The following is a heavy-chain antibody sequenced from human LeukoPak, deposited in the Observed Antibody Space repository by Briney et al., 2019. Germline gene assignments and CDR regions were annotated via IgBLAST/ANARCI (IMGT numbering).Heavy chain of an antibody. V-gene: IGHV4-59*01. D-gene: IGHD5-24*01. CDR1: GGSIKSNY. Sequence: PSETLSLTCTVSGGSIKSNYWSWIRQPPGKGLEWIGYGYYSGTTNYNPSFKSRVTISLDTSKSQFSLKLRFVTTPDTAVYYCAREGDPGSGYNYGNWLDPWGQGTLVTVSS. CDR3: AREGDPGSGYNYGNWLDP. CDR2: GYYSGTT. J-gene: IGHJ5*02.